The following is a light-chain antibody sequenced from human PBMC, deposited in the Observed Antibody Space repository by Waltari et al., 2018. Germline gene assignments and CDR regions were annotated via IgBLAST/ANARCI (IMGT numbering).Light chain of an antibody. CDR1: NSNVDILHL. CDR2: EIS. CDR3: CSFAGYGIYV. J-gene: IGLJ1*01. V-gene: IGLV2-23*02. Sequence: QSALTQPASVSGSPGQSITISCTAVNSNVDILHLVSWYQHHPGRNPRLLIYEISQRPSGISNRFSGSKSGNTASLTISGLQPEHEADYFCCSFAGYGIYVFGSGTQVSVL.